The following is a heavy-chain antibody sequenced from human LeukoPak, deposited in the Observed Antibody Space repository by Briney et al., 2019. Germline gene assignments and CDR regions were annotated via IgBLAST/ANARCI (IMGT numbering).Heavy chain of an antibody. J-gene: IGHJ4*02. Sequence: GGSLRLSCAVSGLTFRSFWMSWVRQAPGKGLEWVANINQDGSEKYFVDSVRGRFTISRDNSKNSLHLQMNTLRAEDTALYYCARERDGRFFDYWGQGTLVTVSS. D-gene: IGHD5-24*01. CDR3: ARERDGRFFDY. V-gene: IGHV3-7*01. CDR2: INQDGSEK. CDR1: GLTFRSFW.